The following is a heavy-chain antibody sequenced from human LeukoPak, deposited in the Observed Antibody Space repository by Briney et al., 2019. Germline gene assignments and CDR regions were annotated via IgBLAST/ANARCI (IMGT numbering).Heavy chain of an antibody. Sequence: SETLSLTCTVSGGSISRYYWSWLRQPPAQGLAWMGYFYFSGGTKNILTLESRVTISVDTSKKQFSLTLSAVTTADTAVYYWANHSSGYYFDAFYICGQGTMVTVSS. D-gene: IGHD3-22*01. J-gene: IGHJ3*02. CDR3: ANHSSGYYFDAFYI. CDR1: GGSISRYY. CDR2: FYFSGGT. V-gene: IGHV4-59*01.